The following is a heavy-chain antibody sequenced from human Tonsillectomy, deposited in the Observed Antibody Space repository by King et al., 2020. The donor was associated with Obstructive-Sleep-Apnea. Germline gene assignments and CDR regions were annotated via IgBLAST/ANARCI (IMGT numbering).Heavy chain of an antibody. J-gene: IGHJ4*02. CDR1: GGSITSYY. Sequence: LQLQESGPGLVKPSETLSLTCNVSGGSITSYYWSWIRQPAGKGLEWIGRVYSSGSTSYNPSLESRVTMSVDTSENQFSLRLNSVTAADTAIYYCARAPRSSSWYFDHWGQGILVTVSS. V-gene: IGHV4-4*07. CDR2: VYSSGST. CDR3: ARAPRSSSWYFDH. D-gene: IGHD6-13*01.